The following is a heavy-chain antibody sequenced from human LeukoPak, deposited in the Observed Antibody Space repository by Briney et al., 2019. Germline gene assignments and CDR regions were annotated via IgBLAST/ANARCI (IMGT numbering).Heavy chain of an antibody. D-gene: IGHD6-13*01. CDR1: GSTFSSYG. CDR3: ARDPNSSSWSRLYCYYYGMDV. J-gene: IGHJ6*02. CDR2: IWYDGSNK. Sequence: GGSLRLSCAASGSTFSSYGMHWVRQAPGKGLEWVAVIWYDGSNKYYADSVKGRFTISRDNSKSTLYLQMNSLRAEDTAVYYRARDPNSSSWSRLYCYYYGMDVWGQGTTVTVSS. V-gene: IGHV3-33*01.